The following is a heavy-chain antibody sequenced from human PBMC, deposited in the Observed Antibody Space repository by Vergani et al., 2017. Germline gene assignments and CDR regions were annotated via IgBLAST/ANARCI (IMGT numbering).Heavy chain of an antibody. CDR1: GGTFSSYT. V-gene: IGHV1-69*02. Sequence: QVQLVQSGAEVKKPGSSVKVSCKASGGTFSSYTISWVRQAPGQGLEWMGRIIPILGIANYAQKFQGRVTITADKSTSKAYMELSSLRSEDTAVYYCAGDPGYCSGGSCSGFDPWGQGTLVTVSS. CDR3: AGDPGYCSGGSCSGFDP. J-gene: IGHJ5*02. D-gene: IGHD2-15*01. CDR2: IIPILGIA.